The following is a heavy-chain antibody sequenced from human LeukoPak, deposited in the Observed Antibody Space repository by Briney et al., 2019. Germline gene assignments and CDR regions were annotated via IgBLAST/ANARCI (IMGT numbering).Heavy chain of an antibody. CDR3: ARPAYYDFWSGYYAVY. V-gene: IGHV5-51*01. CDR1: GYSFTSYW. D-gene: IGHD3-3*01. CDR2: IYPGDSDT. Sequence: GESLKISCKGSGYSFTSYWIGWVRQMPGKVLEWMGIIYPGDSDTRYSPSFQGQVTISADKSISTAYLQWSSLKASDTAMYYCARPAYYDFWSGYYAVYWGQGTLVTVSS. J-gene: IGHJ4*02.